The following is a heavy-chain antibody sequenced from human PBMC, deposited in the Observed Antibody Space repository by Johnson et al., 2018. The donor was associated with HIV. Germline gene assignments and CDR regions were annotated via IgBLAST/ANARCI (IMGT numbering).Heavy chain of an antibody. V-gene: IGHV3-66*03. D-gene: IGHD6-13*01. Sequence: MLLVESGGGLIQLGGSLRLSCAASGFSVSSKYMSWVRQAPGKGLEWVSALYRSGSTYYADSVKGRFTISRDNSKNTLYLQMNSLRAEDTAVYYCAKDGGARGSSWYEGVFDIWGQGTMVTVSS. CDR1: GFSVSSKY. CDR2: LYRSGST. CDR3: AKDGGARGSSWYEGVFDI. J-gene: IGHJ3*02.